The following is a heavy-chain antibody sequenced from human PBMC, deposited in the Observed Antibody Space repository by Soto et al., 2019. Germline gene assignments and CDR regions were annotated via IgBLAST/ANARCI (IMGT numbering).Heavy chain of an antibody. Sequence: EVQLLDSGGGLVQPGGSLRLSCAASGFTFSNYAMNWVRQAPGKGLVWVSAISGSGGSTYYADSVKGRFSISRNNSKNTLYLQMSSLRAEETAVYYCAKGPLGSGYDLAYWGQGTLVTVSS. CDR1: GFTFSNYA. J-gene: IGHJ4*02. CDR3: AKGPLGSGYDLAY. V-gene: IGHV3-23*01. CDR2: ISGSGGST. D-gene: IGHD5-12*01.